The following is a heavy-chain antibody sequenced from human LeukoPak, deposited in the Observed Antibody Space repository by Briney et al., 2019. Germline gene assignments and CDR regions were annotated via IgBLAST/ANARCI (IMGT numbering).Heavy chain of an antibody. D-gene: IGHD2-2*02. CDR3: ARAIAQYSYCSSADCYTGLFDP. J-gene: IGHJ5*02. V-gene: IGHV3-30*04. CDR2: ISYDGSNK. CDR1: GFTFNNYA. Sequence: GGSLRLSCAASGFTFNNYAIHWVRQAPGKGLEWVALISYDGSNKYYADSVKGRFTISRDNSKNTLYLQMNSLRAEDTAVYYCARAIAQYSYCSSADCYTGLFDPWGQGTLVTVSS.